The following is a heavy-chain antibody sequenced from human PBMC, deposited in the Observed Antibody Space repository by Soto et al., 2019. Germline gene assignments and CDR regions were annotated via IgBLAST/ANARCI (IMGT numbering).Heavy chain of an antibody. CDR1: GFTFSSYG. Sequence: QVQLVESGGGVVQPGRSLRLSCAASGFTFSSYGMHWVRQAPGKGLEWVAVISYDGSNKYYADFVKGRFTISRDNSKNTLYLQMNSLRAEDTAVYYCAKDTPYSSGWTNYFDYWGQGTLVTVSS. D-gene: IGHD6-19*01. J-gene: IGHJ4*02. V-gene: IGHV3-30*18. CDR2: ISYDGSNK. CDR3: AKDTPYSSGWTNYFDY.